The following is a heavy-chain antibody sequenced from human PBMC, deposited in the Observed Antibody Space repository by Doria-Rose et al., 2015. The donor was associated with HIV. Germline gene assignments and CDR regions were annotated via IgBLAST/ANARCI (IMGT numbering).Heavy chain of an antibody. J-gene: IGHJ4*02. V-gene: IGHV4-31*03. Sequence: CSVSGSSVSSRVSYWPLIRQVPGKGLESLGYTYYTGTSDYSPSLKSRLNMAVDTSKNQFSLKLSFVTVADTAVYYCARMGSYRELDYWGQGALVSVSA. CDR3: ARMGSYRELDY. D-gene: IGHD3-3*01. CDR1: GSSVSSRVSY. CDR2: TYYTGTS.